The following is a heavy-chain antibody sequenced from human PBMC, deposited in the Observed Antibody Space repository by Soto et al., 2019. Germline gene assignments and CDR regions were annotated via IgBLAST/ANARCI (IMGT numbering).Heavy chain of an antibody. CDR3: ARDSRYSYGYTQGTDYFYY. V-gene: IGHV1-69*06. J-gene: IGHJ4*02. CDR2: IIPIFGTA. D-gene: IGHD5-18*01. CDR1: GGTFSSYA. Sequence: SVKVSCKASGGTFSSYAISWVRQAPGQGLEWMGGIIPIFGTANYAQKFQGRVTITADKSTSTAYMELSSLRSEDTAVYYCARDSRYSYGYTQGTDYFYYWGQGTSVTYYS.